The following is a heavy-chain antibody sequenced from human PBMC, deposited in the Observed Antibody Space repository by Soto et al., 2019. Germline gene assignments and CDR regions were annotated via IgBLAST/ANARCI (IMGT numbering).Heavy chain of an antibody. CDR3: ARSLRGSEAVAGPAVGY. V-gene: IGHV3-33*01. J-gene: IGHJ4*02. Sequence: SLKRSCAASGFTFSGDGRHWVRQAPGKGLEWVAVIWYDGSNKYYADSVKGRFTISRDNSKNTLYLQMNSLRSEDTAMYYCARSLRGSEAVAGPAVGYWGQGTLVTVSS. CDR1: GFTFSGDG. D-gene: IGHD6-19*01. CDR2: IWYDGSNK.